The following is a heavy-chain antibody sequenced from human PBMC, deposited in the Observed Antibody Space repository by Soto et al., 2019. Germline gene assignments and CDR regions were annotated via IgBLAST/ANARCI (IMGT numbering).Heavy chain of an antibody. CDR2: MNPYSGNT. Sequence: QVQLVQPGAEVRKPGASVKVSCKASGYTFTSFDIYWVRQASGQGLEWMGWMNPYSGNTGFVEKFQDRVAMTRDISINTAYLELSSLRSEDTAVYYCTRGQGNHWGQGSLVTVSS. V-gene: IGHV1-8*01. CDR3: TRGQGNH. J-gene: IGHJ4*02. CDR1: GYTFTSFD.